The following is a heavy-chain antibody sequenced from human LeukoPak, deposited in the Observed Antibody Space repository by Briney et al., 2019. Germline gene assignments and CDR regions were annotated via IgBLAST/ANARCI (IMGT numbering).Heavy chain of an antibody. Sequence: SETLFLTCTVCNGSISSYHWSWVRQPPGKGLEWIGYILTSGTTNYNASLKSRLTISVDTSKNQFTLKLSSVTAADSAMYYCARLRVSGNYLYYFDYWGQGTLVTVSS. J-gene: IGHJ4*02. CDR3: ARLRVSGNYLYYFDY. CDR1: NGSISSYH. D-gene: IGHD1-7*01. CDR2: ILTSGTT. V-gene: IGHV4-4*09.